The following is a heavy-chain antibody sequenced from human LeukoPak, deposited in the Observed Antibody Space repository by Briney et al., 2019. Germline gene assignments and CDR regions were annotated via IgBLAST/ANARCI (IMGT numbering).Heavy chain of an antibody. Sequence: SETLSLTCAVYGWSFSGYYWSWIRQPPGKGLEWIGEINHSGSTNYNPSLKSRVTISVDTPKNQFSLKLSSVTAADTAVYYCARDSWELRAFDYWGQGTLVTVSS. CDR3: ARDSWELRAFDY. J-gene: IGHJ4*02. V-gene: IGHV4-34*01. CDR1: GWSFSGYY. D-gene: IGHD1-26*01. CDR2: INHSGST.